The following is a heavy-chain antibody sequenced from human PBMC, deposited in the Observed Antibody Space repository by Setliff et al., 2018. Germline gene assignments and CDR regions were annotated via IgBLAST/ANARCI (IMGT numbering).Heavy chain of an antibody. Sequence: GGSLRLSCVGSGFTFGTYTMNWIRQAPGKGLEWVPSISRVSLHIYYADSLEGRFTISRGNAKNSLYLQMKSLRAEDTAIYFCARTCSGSGCYAGLESWGQGTPVTVSS. CDR2: ISRVSLHI. D-gene: IGHD2-15*01. CDR3: ARTCSGSGCYAGLES. CDR1: GFTFGTYT. V-gene: IGHV3-21*01. J-gene: IGHJ4*02.